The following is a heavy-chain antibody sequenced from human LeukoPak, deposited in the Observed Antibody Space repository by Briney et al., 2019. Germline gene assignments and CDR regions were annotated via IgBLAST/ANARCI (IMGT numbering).Heavy chain of an antibody. CDR2: INHSGST. V-gene: IGHV4-34*01. Sequence: PSETLSLTCAVYGGSFSGYYWSWIRQPPGKGLEWIGEINHSGSTNYNPSLKSRVTISVGTSKNQFSLKLSSVTAADTAVYYCARGLGTAARPISWYFDLWGRGTLVTVSS. CDR3: ARGLGTAARPISWYFDL. CDR1: GGSFSGYY. J-gene: IGHJ2*01. D-gene: IGHD6-6*01.